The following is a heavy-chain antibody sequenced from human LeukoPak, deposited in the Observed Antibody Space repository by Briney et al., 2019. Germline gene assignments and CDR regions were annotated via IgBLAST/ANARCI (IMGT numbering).Heavy chain of an antibody. D-gene: IGHD3-3*02. CDR2: ISDSGGGT. CDR3: AKDLHFWSGIDY. J-gene: IGHJ4*02. V-gene: IGHV3-23*01. CDR1: GFTFSNFA. Sequence: GGSLRLSCAASGFTFSNFAMSWVRQAPGKGLQWVSAISDSGGGTFYADSVKGRFTISRDNSMDTLYLQMNTLGAEDTAIYYCAKDLHFWSGIDYWGLGTLVTVSS.